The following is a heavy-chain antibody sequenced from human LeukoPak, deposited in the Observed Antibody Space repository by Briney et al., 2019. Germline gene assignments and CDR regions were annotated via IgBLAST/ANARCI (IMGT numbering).Heavy chain of an antibody. CDR1: GYTFTGYY. D-gene: IGHD6-19*01. J-gene: IGHJ4*02. CDR2: INPNSGGT. Sequence: EASVKVSCKASGYTFTGYYMHWVRQAPGQGLEWMGRINPNSGGTNYAQKFQGRVTMTRDTSISTAYMELSRLRSGDTAVYYCARGPPGSGCLCDWGQGTLVTVSS. CDR3: ARGPPGSGCLCD. V-gene: IGHV1-2*06.